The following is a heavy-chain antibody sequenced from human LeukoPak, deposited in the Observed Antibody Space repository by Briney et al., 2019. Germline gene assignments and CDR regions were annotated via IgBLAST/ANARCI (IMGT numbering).Heavy chain of an antibody. V-gene: IGHV1-69*13. J-gene: IGHJ4*02. CDR1: GGTFSSYA. CDR3: ARDIRPAEFYSSGWYPCDY. D-gene: IGHD6-19*01. Sequence: ASVKVSCKASGGTFSSYAISWVRQAPGQGLEWMGGIIPIFGTANYAQKFQGRVTITADESTSTAYMELSSLRSEDTAVYYCARDIRPAEFYSSGWYPCDYWGQGTLVTVSS. CDR2: IIPIFGTA.